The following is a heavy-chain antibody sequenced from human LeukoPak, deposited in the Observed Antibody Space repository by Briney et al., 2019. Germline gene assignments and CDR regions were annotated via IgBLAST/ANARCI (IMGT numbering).Heavy chain of an antibody. CDR1: GGTFSSYA. V-gene: IGHV1-69*04. CDR3: ARSNYDFWSGNYYYYGMDV. D-gene: IGHD3-3*01. J-gene: IGHJ6*02. Sequence: ASVKVSCKASGGTFSSYAISWVRQAPGQGLEWMGRIIPILGIANSAQKFQGRVTITADKSTSTAYMGLSSLRSEDTAVYYCARSNYDFWSGNYYYYGMDVWGQGTTVTVSS. CDR2: IIPILGIA.